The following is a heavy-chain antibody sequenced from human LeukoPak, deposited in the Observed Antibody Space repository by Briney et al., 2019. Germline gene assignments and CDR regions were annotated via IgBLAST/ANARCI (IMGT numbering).Heavy chain of an antibody. CDR3: ARTPTNAYSSSWSFDY. Sequence: SGALSLPLTVFGGSIRNFYWSWVRQPPGEGVEVVGGINHSGSTNYNPSLKSRVTISVDTSKNQFSLKLSSVTAADTAVYYCARTPTNAYSSSWSFDYWGQGTLVTVSS. V-gene: IGHV4-34*01. CDR1: GGSIRNFY. J-gene: IGHJ4*02. CDR2: INHSGST. D-gene: IGHD6-13*01.